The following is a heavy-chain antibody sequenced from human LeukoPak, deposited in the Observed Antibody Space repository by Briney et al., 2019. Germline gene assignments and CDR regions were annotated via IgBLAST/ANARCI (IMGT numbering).Heavy chain of an antibody. D-gene: IGHD5-18*01. CDR1: GGTFISSA. V-gene: IGHV1-69*04. J-gene: IGHJ6*02. Sequence: SVKVSCKTSGGTFISSAITWVRQAPGQGLEWMGRIIPVLNITTYAQKFQGRVTITADTSTSTVYMELSSLRSEETAVYYCARDQGLTAPPPYGLDVWGQGTTVIVSS. CDR3: ARDQGLTAPPPYGLDV. CDR2: IIPVLNIT.